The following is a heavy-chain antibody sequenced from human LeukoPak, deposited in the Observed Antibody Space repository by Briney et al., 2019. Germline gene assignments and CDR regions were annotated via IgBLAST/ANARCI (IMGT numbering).Heavy chain of an antibody. CDR2: ISYDGSNK. D-gene: IGHD1-26*01. Sequence: GGSLRLSCAASGFTFSSYAMHWVRQAPGKGLEWVAVISYDGSNKYYADSVKGRFTISRDNSENTLYLQMNSLRAEDTAVYYCARGSIGEPYDYWGQGTLVTVSS. V-gene: IGHV3-30-3*01. CDR3: ARGSIGEPYDY. CDR1: GFTFSSYA. J-gene: IGHJ4*02.